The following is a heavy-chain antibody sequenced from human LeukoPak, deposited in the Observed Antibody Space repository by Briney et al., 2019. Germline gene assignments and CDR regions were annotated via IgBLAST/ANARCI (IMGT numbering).Heavy chain of an antibody. CDR1: GGSISSGDSY. Sequence: SQTLSLTCTVFGGSISSGDSYWSWIRQPPGKGLEWIGSIYYSGSTYYNPSLQSRVTISVDTSKNQFSLKLSSVTAADTAVYYCARRGNSGYDYDYWGQGTLVTVSS. D-gene: IGHD5-12*01. V-gene: IGHV4-30-4*01. CDR3: ARRGNSGYDYDY. J-gene: IGHJ4*02. CDR2: IYYSGST.